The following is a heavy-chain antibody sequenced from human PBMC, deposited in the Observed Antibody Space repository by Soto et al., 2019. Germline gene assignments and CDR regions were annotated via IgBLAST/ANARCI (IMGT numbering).Heavy chain of an antibody. CDR3: ARVDTAMEHYYYGMDV. CDR2: IIPIFGTA. V-gene: IGHV1-69*13. J-gene: IGHJ6*02. CDR1: VGTFTIHA. Sequence: SVTVSCQSSVGTFTIHAINWVRQPRGRGLEWMGGIIPIFGTANYAQKFQGRVTITADESTSTAYIELSSLRSEDTAVYYCARVDTAMEHYYYGMDVWGQGTTVTVSS. D-gene: IGHD5-18*01.